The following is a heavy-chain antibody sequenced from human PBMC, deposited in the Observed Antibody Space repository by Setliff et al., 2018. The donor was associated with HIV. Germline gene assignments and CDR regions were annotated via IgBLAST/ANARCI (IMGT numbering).Heavy chain of an antibody. J-gene: IGHJ3*01. V-gene: IGHV4-61*09. CDR3: ARDPVNRSGWRLDAFDV. Sequence: SETLSLTCTVSGDSIDSGPSYWTWIRQVAGRGLEWIGQIHTSGDTHYNPSLKSRVSISFDTAANQFSLILRFLSAADTAVYYCARDPVNRSGWRLDAFDVWSQGTMVTVSS. CDR2: IHTSGDT. D-gene: IGHD6-19*01. CDR1: GDSIDSGPSY.